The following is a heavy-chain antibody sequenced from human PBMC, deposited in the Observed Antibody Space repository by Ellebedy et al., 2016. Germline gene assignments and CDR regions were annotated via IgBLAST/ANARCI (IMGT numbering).Heavy chain of an antibody. CDR3: AKDQFYYDSGSCSWFDP. CDR1: GFTFSNYA. CDR2: ISFDGSNK. Sequence: GESLKISXAASGFTFSNYAMHWVRQAPGKGLEWVAVISFDGSNKYYGDSVKGRFTISRDNSKNTLYLQMNSLRPEDTAVYYCAKDQFYYDSGSCSWFDPWGQGTLVTVSS. J-gene: IGHJ5*02. V-gene: IGHV3-30*18. D-gene: IGHD3-10*01.